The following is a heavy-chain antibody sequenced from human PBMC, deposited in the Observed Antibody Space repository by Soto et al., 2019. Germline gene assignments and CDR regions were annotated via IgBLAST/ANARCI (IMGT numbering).Heavy chain of an antibody. CDR2: MNPNSGNT. V-gene: IGHV1-8*01. CDR1: RYTFTSYD. CDR3: ASEVSYWFDP. J-gene: IGHJ5*02. Sequence: ASVKVSCKASRYTFTSYDINWVRQATGQGLEWMGWMNPNSGNTGYAQKFQGRVTMTRNTSITTAYMELSSLRSEDTALYYCASEVSYWFDPWGQGTLVTVYS. D-gene: IGHD2-8*01.